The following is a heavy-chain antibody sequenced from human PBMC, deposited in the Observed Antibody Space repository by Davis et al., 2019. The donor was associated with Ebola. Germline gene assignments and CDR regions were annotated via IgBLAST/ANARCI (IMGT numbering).Heavy chain of an antibody. CDR3: ARLDDYSFYFDY. D-gene: IGHD4-11*01. V-gene: IGHV4-39*07. CDR2: IYYSGST. CDR1: GGSISSSSYY. Sequence: SETLSLTCTVSGGSISSSSYYWGWIRQPPGKGLEWIGSIYYSGSTYYNPSLQSRVTISVDTSKNQFSLKLSSVTAADTAVYYCARLDDYSFYFDYWGQGTLVTVSS. J-gene: IGHJ4*02.